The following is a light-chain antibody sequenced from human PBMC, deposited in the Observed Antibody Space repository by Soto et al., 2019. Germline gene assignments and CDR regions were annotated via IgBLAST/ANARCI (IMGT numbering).Light chain of an antibody. V-gene: IGKV4-1*01. Sequence: DIVMTQSPDSLAASLGERATINCRSSQSVLHSSDNKNQLAWYQQKPGQPPKLLIYWASTRESGVPDRFSGSGSGTDFTLTISNLQAEDVAVYYCQQYYSVPVTFGGGTKVEIK. J-gene: IGKJ4*01. CDR2: WAS. CDR3: QQYYSVPVT. CDR1: QSVLHSSDNKNQ.